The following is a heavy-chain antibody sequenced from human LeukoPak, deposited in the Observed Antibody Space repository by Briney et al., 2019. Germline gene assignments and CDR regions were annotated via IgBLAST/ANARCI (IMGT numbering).Heavy chain of an antibody. CDR2: IYPGDSDT. Sequence: GESLQISCKGSGYSFTSYWIGWVRQMPGKGLEWMGIIYPGDSDTRYSPSFQGQVTISADKSISTAYLQWSSLKASDTAMYYCAIYRQRWNEPFDYWGQGTLVTVSS. V-gene: IGHV5-51*01. CDR3: AIYRQRWNEPFDY. J-gene: IGHJ4*02. CDR1: GYSFTSYW. D-gene: IGHD1-1*01.